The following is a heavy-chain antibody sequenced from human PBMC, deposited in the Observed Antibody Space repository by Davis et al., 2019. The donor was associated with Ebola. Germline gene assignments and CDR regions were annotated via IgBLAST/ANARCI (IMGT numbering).Heavy chain of an antibody. Sequence: MPSGTLSLTCAVSGGSISSGGYSWSWIRQPPGKGLEWLGYIYHSGSTYYNPSLKSRVTISVDRSKNQFSLKLSSVTAADTAVYYCARGKPFGSSFWFDPWGQGTLVTVSS. V-gene: IGHV4-30-2*01. D-gene: IGHD6-13*01. CDR1: GGSISSGGYS. J-gene: IGHJ5*02. CDR2: IYHSGST. CDR3: ARGKPFGSSFWFDP.